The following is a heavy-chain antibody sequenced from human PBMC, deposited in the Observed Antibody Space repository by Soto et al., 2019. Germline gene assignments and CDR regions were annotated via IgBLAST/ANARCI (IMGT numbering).Heavy chain of an antibody. CDR2: TYYTGST. Sequence: QVQLQESGPGLVKPSETLSLTCTVSGDSVSSGSSYWGWIRQPPGKGLEWIGYTYYTGSTKYNPYIKSRVTRSVDTSKNQFSLKLSSVTAADTAVFYCARGRRRGESFQAHFDSWGQGTLVTDSS. V-gene: IGHV4-61*01. CDR3: ARGRRRGESFQAHFDS. J-gene: IGHJ4*02. CDR1: GDSVSSGSSY. D-gene: IGHD3-10*01.